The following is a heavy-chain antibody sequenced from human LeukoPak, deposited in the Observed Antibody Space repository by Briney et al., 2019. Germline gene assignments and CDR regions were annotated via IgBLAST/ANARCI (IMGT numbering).Heavy chain of an antibody. Sequence: GGSLRLYCAASGFTFSGFPMSWVRQAPGKGLEWVAAITGGSSTTYYADSVKGRFTISRDNSNNTLYVQMNNLRAEDTALYYRAKAGNGYYNLDSWGQGTLVTVSS. D-gene: IGHD3-9*01. CDR2: ITGGSSTT. CDR3: AKAGNGYYNLDS. J-gene: IGHJ4*02. CDR1: GFTFSGFP. V-gene: IGHV3-23*01.